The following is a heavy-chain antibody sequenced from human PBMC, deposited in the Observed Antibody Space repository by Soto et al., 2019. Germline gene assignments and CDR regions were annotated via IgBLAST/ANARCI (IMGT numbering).Heavy chain of an antibody. J-gene: IGHJ4*02. CDR3: ANCGSSYEPAEY. CDR2: ISMSGGTK. V-gene: IGHV3-23*01. CDR1: GFTFTMYP. D-gene: IGHD5-18*01. Sequence: EVQVLESGGGLVQPGGSLRLSCAVSGFTFTMYPMTWVRQAPGKGLEWVSAISMSGGTKHYADSVKGRFTVSRDNSKNTLYLQMNSLRAEDTAVYYCANCGSSYEPAEYWGQGTLVTVSS.